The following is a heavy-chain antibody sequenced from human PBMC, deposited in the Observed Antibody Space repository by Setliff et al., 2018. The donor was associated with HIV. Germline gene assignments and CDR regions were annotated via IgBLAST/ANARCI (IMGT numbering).Heavy chain of an antibody. CDR2: IFYSGST. CDR1: GGSISSGGYY. CDR3: ASSYGDSYFFDY. Sequence: PSETLSLTCTVSGGSISSGGYYWSWIRKHPGKGLECIGYIFYSGSTYYNPSLKSRVTISVDTSKNQFSLKLSSVTAADTAVYYCASSYGDSYFFDYWGQGTLVTVSS. J-gene: IGHJ4*02. D-gene: IGHD4-17*01. V-gene: IGHV4-31*03.